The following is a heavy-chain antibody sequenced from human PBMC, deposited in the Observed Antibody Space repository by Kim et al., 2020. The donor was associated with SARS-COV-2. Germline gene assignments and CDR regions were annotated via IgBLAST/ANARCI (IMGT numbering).Heavy chain of an antibody. V-gene: IGHV1-69*13. Sequence: SVKVSCKASGGTFSSYAISWVRQAPGQGLEWMGGIIPIFGTANYAQKFQGRVTITADESTSTAYMELSSLRSEDTAVYYCARDLKLNDSSGYYYVGYFDYWGQGTLVTVSS. CDR2: IIPIFGTA. CDR1: GGTFSSYA. CDR3: ARDLKLNDSSGYYYVGYFDY. D-gene: IGHD3-22*01. J-gene: IGHJ4*02.